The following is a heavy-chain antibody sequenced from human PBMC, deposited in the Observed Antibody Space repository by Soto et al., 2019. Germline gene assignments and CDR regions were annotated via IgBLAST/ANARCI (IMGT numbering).Heavy chain of an antibody. D-gene: IGHD3-3*01. CDR1: GYTFTSYD. CDR2: MNPNSGNT. J-gene: IGHJ6*02. Sequence: VASVKVSYKASGYTFTSYDINWVRQATGQGLEWMGWMNPNSGNTGYAQKFQGRVTMTRNTSISTAYMELSSLRSEDTAVYYCARVLSWASYYDFWSGYYNYYYYGMDVWGQGTTITVSS. CDR3: ARVLSWASYYDFWSGYYNYYYYGMDV. V-gene: IGHV1-8*01.